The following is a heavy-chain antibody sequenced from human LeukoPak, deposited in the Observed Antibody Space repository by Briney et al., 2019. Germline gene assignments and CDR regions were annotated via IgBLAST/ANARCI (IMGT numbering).Heavy chain of an antibody. Sequence: GGSLRLSCAASGFTFSNSAMSWVRQAPGKGLEWVSSISSSGNYIYYADSMRGRFTISRDNAKNSVYLQMSSLRAEDTAVYYCAGHPAEMNTLWGQGTLVTVSS. J-gene: IGHJ4*02. V-gene: IGHV3-21*01. D-gene: IGHD5-24*01. CDR2: ISSSGNYI. CDR1: GFTFSNSA. CDR3: AGHPAEMNTL.